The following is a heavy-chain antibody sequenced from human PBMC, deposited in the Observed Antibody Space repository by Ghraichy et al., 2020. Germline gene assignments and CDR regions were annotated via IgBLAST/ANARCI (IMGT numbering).Heavy chain of an antibody. J-gene: IGHJ4*02. CDR2: SIPKQKSI. Sequence: SVKVSCKASGDSFSTYAISWVRQAPGHGLEWMGRSIPKQKSIDYAQKFLARVTITTDESTSTAYMELSSLRSDDTAMYYCARAAYYDSSGYFSYWGQGTLVTVSS. V-gene: IGHV1-69*11. CDR1: GDSFSTYA. CDR3: ARAAYYDSSGYFSY. D-gene: IGHD3-22*01.